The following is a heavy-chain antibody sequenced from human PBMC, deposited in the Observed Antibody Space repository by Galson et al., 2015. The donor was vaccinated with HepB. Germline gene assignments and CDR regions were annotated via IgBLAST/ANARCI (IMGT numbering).Heavy chain of an antibody. Sequence: CAISGDSVSSNSAAWNWIRQSPSRGLEWLGRTYYRSKWYNDYAVSVKSRITINPDTSKNQFSLQLNSVTPEDTAVYYCARGRYYYDSSGYYTLQNGDYYYYGMDVWGQGTTVTVSS. V-gene: IGHV6-1*01. D-gene: IGHD3-22*01. CDR2: TYYRSKWYN. CDR3: ARGRYYYDSSGYYTLQNGDYYYYGMDV. CDR1: GDSVSSNSAA. J-gene: IGHJ6*02.